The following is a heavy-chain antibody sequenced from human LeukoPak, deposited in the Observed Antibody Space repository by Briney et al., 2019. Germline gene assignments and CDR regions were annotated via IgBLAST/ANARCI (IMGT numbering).Heavy chain of an antibody. CDR1: GFTFSSYS. D-gene: IGHD6-13*01. Sequence: GGSLRLSCAGSGFTFSSYSMSWVRQAPGKGLEWVSSISSTGSTINSADSVKGRFTISRDNSKNTLYLQMNSLRAEDTAVYYCALLPQQLVLDYWGQGTLVTVSS. CDR2: ISSTGSTI. CDR3: ALLPQQLVLDY. V-gene: IGHV3-23*01. J-gene: IGHJ4*02.